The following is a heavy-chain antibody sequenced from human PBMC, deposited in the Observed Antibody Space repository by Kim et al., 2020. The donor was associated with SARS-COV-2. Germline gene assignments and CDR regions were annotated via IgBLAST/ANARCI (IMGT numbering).Heavy chain of an antibody. D-gene: IGHD5-12*01. V-gene: IGHV1-3*01. Sequence: ASVKVSCKASGYTFTSNPMHWVRQAPGQRLEYMGWINADNGKTRYSQKFQGSVTITSDTSATTVYMELSSLTSEDTAMYYCARGRQVALFDHYGQGTLVTVAS. CDR3: ARGRQVALFDH. CDR2: INADNGKT. J-gene: IGHJ4*02. CDR1: GYTFTSNP.